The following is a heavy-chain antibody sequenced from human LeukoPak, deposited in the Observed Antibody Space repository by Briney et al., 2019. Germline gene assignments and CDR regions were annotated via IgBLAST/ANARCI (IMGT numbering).Heavy chain of an antibody. Sequence: GASVKVSCKVSGYTFTDYYMHWVQQAPGKGLEWLALVDPEDSRTIYAEKFQGGVTITADTSTDTAYMELSSLRSEDTAVYYCATGEHWGQGTLVTVSS. J-gene: IGHJ4*02. V-gene: IGHV1-69-2*01. CDR2: VDPEDSRT. CDR3: ATGEH. CDR1: GYTFTDYY.